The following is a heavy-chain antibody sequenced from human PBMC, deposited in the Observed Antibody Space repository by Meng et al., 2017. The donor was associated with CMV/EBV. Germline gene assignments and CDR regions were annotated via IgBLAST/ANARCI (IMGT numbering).Heavy chain of an antibody. D-gene: IGHD3-10*01. V-gene: IGHV4-34*01. CDR3: ARESMVRGED. CDR1: VGAFSGYY. Sequence: QVQFQRWGAGLLKPSETLSLPCSVYVGAFSGYYWSWIRQPPGKGLEWIGEINHSGSTNYNPSLKSRVPISVDTSKTQFSLKLSSVTAADTAVYYCARESMVRGEDWGQGTLVTVSS. CDR2: INHSGST. J-gene: IGHJ4*02.